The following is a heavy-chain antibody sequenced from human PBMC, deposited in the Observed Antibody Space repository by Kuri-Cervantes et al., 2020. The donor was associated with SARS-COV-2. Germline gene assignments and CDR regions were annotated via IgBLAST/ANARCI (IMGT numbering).Heavy chain of an antibody. J-gene: IGHJ6*02. CDR1: GFTFSSYA. D-gene: IGHD4-11*01. CDR2: ISGSGGSK. CDR3: AKEPVHDYSNYYYVVDV. V-gene: IGHV3-23*01. Sequence: GESLKISCAASGFTFSSYAMSWVRQAPGKGLEWVSDISGSGGSKYYVDSVKGRFTISRDNSKKTLYLQMNSLRAEDTAVYYCAKEPVHDYSNYYYVVDVWGQGTTVTVSS.